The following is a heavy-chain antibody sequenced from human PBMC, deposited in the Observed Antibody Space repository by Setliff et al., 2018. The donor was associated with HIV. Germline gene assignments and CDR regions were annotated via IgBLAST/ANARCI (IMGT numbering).Heavy chain of an antibody. CDR1: GGSISSYY. J-gene: IGHJ5*02. CDR2: FYTSGST. CDR3: ARQKGYSSGWYIGSWFDP. Sequence: SETLSLTCTVSGGSISSYYWSWIRQPAGKGLEWIGRFYTSGSTNYNPSLKSRVTMSLDTSKNQFSLKLSSVTAADTAVYYCARQKGYSSGWYIGSWFDPWGQGTLVTVSS. D-gene: IGHD6-19*01. V-gene: IGHV4-4*07.